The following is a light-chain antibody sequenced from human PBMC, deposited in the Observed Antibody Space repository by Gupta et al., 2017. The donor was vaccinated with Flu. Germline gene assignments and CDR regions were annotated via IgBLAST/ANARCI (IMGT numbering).Light chain of an antibody. J-gene: IGLJ3*02. V-gene: IGLV1-44*01. CDR2: SNN. CDR1: SSNIGSNT. Sequence: QSVSTPAPSASATPGQRVTISRHRSSSNIGSNTVNWYQQPPGTAPKVLINSNNQRPLGVPARFSGAKSGTSDALAISGLQSEDEAEYYCAAWDDSRNGWVFGGGTHLTVL. CDR3: AAWDDSRNGWV.